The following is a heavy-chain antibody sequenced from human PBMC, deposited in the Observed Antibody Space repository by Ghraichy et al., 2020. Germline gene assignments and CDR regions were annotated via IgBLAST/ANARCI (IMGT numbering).Heavy chain of an antibody. V-gene: IGHV3-23*01. J-gene: IGHJ4*02. Sequence: GGSLRLSCAASGFTFSNYAMSWVRQAPGKGLEWVSTISGSGGSTYYADSVEGRFTISRDNSKNRLYLQMNSLRAEYTAVYFCSKGSGSGSYSPLDYWGQGTLVTVSS. CDR1: GFTFSNYA. CDR2: ISGSGGST. CDR3: SKGSGSGSYSPLDY. D-gene: IGHD3-10*01.